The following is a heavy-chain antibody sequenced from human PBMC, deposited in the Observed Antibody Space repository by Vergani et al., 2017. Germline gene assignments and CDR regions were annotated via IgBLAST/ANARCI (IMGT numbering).Heavy chain of an antibody. CDR3: AREGYYDSSGYYDY. CDR1: GFTVSSNY. D-gene: IGHD3-22*01. V-gene: IGHV3-66*01. CDR2: IYSGGST. J-gene: IGHJ4*02. Sequence: EVQLVESGGGLVQPGGSLRLSCAASGFTVSSNYMSWVRQAPGKGLEWVSVIYSGGSTYYADPVKGRFTISRDNSKNTLYLQMNSLRAEDTAVYYCAREGYYDSSGYYDYWGQGTLVTVSS.